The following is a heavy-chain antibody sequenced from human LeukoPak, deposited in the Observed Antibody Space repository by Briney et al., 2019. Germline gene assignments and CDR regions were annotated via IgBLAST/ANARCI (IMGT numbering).Heavy chain of an antibody. J-gene: IGHJ4*02. Sequence: GRSLRLSCAASGFTLSSYAIHWVRQAPGKGLEWVAVTSFDGSTKYYADSVKGRFTISRDNSKNTLHLQMNSLRAEDTAVYYCARGSTSLYNNWDSWGQGTLVTVSS. V-gene: IGHV3-30-3*01. CDR1: GFTLSSYA. D-gene: IGHD4-11*01. CDR3: ARGSTSLYNNWDS. CDR2: TSFDGSTK.